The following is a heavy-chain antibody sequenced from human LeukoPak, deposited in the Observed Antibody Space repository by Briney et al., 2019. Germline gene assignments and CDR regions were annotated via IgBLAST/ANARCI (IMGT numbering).Heavy chain of an antibody. V-gene: IGHV3-30-3*01. CDR2: ISYDGSNK. J-gene: IGHJ4*02. Sequence: PGRSLRLSCAASGFTFSSYAMHWVRQAPGKGLEWVAVISYDGSNKYYADSVKGRFTISRDNSKNTLYLQMNSLRAEDTAVYYCARALDTAMVPLDYWGQGTLVTVSS. CDR3: ARALDTAMVPLDY. D-gene: IGHD5-18*01. CDR1: GFTFSSYA.